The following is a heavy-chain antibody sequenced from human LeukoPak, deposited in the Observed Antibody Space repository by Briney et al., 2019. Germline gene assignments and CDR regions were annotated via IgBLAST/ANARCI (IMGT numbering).Heavy chain of an antibody. V-gene: IGHV4-38-2*02. CDR2: IYHSGIT. CDR3: ASRITIFGVVINRMDV. D-gene: IGHD3-3*01. J-gene: IGHJ6*03. CDR1: DYSISSGYGYY. Sequence: SETLSLTCTVSDYSISSGYGYYWGWIRQPPGKGLEWIGNIYHSGITYYNHFNSSLKSRVTISIDTSKNQFSLKLSSVTAADTAVYYCASRITIFGVVINRMDVWGKGTTVTVSS.